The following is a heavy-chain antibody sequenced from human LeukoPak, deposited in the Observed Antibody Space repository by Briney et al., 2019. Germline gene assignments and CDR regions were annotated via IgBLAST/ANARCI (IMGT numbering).Heavy chain of an antibody. J-gene: IGHJ4*02. CDR2: ISGSGGST. Sequence: PGGSLRLSCAASGFTFSSYWMSWVRQAPGKGLEWVSAISGSGGSTYYADSVKGRFTISRDNSKNTLYLQMNSLRAEDTAVYYCAEANIMEQLEARHHGYYFDYWGQGTLVTVSS. V-gene: IGHV3-23*01. CDR3: AEANIMEQLEARHHGYYFDY. CDR1: GFTFSSYW. D-gene: IGHD6-13*01.